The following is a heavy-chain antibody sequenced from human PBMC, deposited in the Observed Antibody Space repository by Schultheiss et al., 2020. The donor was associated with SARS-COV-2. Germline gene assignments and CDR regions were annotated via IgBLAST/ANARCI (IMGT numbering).Heavy chain of an antibody. V-gene: IGHV3-30*04. CDR1: GFTFSSYA. D-gene: IGHD6-6*01. CDR2: ISYDGSNK. CDR3: ARDRSSTTYWYFDL. J-gene: IGHJ2*01. Sequence: GESLKISCAASGFTFSSYAMHWVRQAPGKGLEWVAVISYDGSNKYYADSVKGRFTISRDNSKNTLYLQMNSLRAEDTAVYYCARDRSSTTYWYFDLWGRGTLVTVSS.